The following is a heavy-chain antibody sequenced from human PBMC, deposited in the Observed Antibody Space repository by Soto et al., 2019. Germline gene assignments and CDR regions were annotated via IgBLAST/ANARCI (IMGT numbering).Heavy chain of an antibody. CDR2: IYYTGST. CDR1: GGSISGYY. J-gene: IGHJ5*02. Sequence: SETLSLTCTVSGGSISGYYWSWIRQPPGKRLEWIGYIYYTGSTNYNPSFRSRVTISIDTSKNQFSLQLSSVTAADTAVYYCARQGAAVPTVPLIWFDPWGQGTLVTVSS. D-gene: IGHD6-13*01. V-gene: IGHV4-59*08. CDR3: ARQGAAVPTVPLIWFDP.